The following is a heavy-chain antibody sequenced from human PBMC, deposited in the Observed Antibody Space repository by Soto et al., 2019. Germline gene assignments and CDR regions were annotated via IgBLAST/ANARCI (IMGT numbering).Heavy chain of an antibody. Sequence: ASVKVSCKVSGYPLTELSMHWVRQAPGKGLEWMGGFDPEDGETIYAQKFQGRVTMTEDTSTDAAYMELSSLRSEDTAVYYCATGGTVNYDFWSGYWLYWGQGTLVTVSS. CDR1: GYPLTELS. D-gene: IGHD3-3*01. CDR2: FDPEDGET. J-gene: IGHJ4*02. CDR3: ATGGTVNYDFWSGYWLY. V-gene: IGHV1-24*01.